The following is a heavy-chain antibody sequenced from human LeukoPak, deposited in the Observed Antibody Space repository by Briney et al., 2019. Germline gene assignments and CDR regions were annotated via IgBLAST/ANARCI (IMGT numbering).Heavy chain of an antibody. V-gene: IGHV3-30*03. D-gene: IGHD1-26*01. Sequence: GVLRLSCAASGFTFSSYSMHWVRQAPGKGLEWVAVISYDGSNKYYADSVKGRFTISRDNSKNTLYLQMNSLRAEDTAVYYCAREFGLPVRIVGARAGDYWGQGTLVTVSS. CDR1: GFTFSSYS. CDR3: AREFGLPVRIVGARAGDY. J-gene: IGHJ4*02. CDR2: ISYDGSNK.